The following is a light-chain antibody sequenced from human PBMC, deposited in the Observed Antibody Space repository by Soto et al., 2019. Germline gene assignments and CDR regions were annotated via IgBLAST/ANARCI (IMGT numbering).Light chain of an antibody. CDR2: LNSDGSH. CDR1: SGHSSYA. CDR3: QTWGTGIQV. J-gene: IGLJ3*02. Sequence: QAVVTQSPSASASLGASVKLTCTLSSGHSSYAIAWHQQQPEEGPRYLMKLNSDGSHSKGDGTPDRFSGSSSGAERYLTISSLQSEDEADYYCQTWGTGIQVFGGGTKVTVL. V-gene: IGLV4-69*01.